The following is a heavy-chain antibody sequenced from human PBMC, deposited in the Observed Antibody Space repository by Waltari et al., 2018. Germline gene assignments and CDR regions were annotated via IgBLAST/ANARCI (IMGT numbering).Heavy chain of an antibody. CDR2: IYTRGST. CDR3: ARDPACVFGVCYHYWYFDL. J-gene: IGHJ2*01. Sequence: QVQLQESGPGLVKPSQTLSLTCTVSGGSISSGSYYWSWIRQPAGKGLEWIGRIYTRGSTNYNPSLKSRVTISVDTSKNQFSLKLSSVTAADTAVYYCARDPACVFGVCYHYWYFDLWGRGTLVTVSS. V-gene: IGHV4-61*02. D-gene: IGHD2-8*01. CDR1: GGSISSGSYY.